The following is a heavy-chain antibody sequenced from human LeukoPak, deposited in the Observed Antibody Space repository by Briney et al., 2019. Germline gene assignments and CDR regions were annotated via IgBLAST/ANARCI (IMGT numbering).Heavy chain of an antibody. CDR3: AKDGAVAGLFDY. V-gene: IGHV3-30*02. D-gene: IGHD6-19*01. Sequence: PVGSLRLSCAASGFTFSSYGMHWVRQAPGKGLEWVAFIRYDGSNKYYADSVKGRFTISRDNSKNTLYLQMNSLRAEGTAVYYCAKDGAVAGLFDYWGQGTLVTVSS. J-gene: IGHJ4*02. CDR2: IRYDGSNK. CDR1: GFTFSSYG.